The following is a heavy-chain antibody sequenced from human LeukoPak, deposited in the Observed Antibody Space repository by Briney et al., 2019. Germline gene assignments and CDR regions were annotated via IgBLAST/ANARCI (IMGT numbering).Heavy chain of an antibody. D-gene: IGHD3-22*01. CDR3: AVNHGGLYYYDTANDGYFDY. CDR2: IYYSGST. CDR1: GGSISSSSYY. Sequence: SETLSLTCTVSGGSISSSSYYWGWIRQPPGKGLEWIGSIYYSGSTYYNPSLKSRVTISVDTSKNQFSPKLSSVTAADTAVYYCAVNHGGLYYYDTANDGYFDYWGQGTLVTVSS. J-gene: IGHJ4*02. V-gene: IGHV4-39*01.